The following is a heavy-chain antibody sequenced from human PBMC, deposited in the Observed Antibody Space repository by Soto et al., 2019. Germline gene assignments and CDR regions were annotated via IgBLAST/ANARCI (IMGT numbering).Heavy chain of an antibody. CDR1: GASINSINW. CDR3: ARVWGGAFDI. CDR2: LYHGGST. Sequence: SETLSLTCAVSGASINSINWWSWVRQSPGKGLEWIGELYHGGSTNYNPSLKSRVTISLDKSKNQFSLKLSSVTAADTAVYYCARVWGGAFDIWGQGTMVTVSS. D-gene: IGHD3-10*01. V-gene: IGHV4-4*02. J-gene: IGHJ3*02.